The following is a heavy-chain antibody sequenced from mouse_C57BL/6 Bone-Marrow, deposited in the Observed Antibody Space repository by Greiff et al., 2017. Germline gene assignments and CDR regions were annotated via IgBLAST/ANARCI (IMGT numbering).Heavy chain of an antibody. CDR3: DYYYGSSSYYAMDY. CDR1: GYAFSSSC. D-gene: IGHD1-1*01. CDR2: IYPGDGDT. Sequence: QVQLLQSGPGLVKPGGSVKISCAASGYAFSSSCMTWVRQRPGKGLEWIGRIYPGDGDTNYNGKFKGKATLTADKSSSTAYMQLSSLTSEDSAVYFCDYYYGSSSYYAMDYWGQGTSVTVSS. V-gene: IGHV1-82*01. J-gene: IGHJ4*01.